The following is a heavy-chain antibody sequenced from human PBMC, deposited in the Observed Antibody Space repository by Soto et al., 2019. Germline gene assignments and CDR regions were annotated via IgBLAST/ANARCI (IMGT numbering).Heavy chain of an antibody. V-gene: IGHV3-23*01. CDR3: ATRSSGWYFDY. J-gene: IGHJ4*02. D-gene: IGHD6-19*01. CDR1: GFTFSSYA. CDR2: ISGSGGST. Sequence: EVQLLESGGGLVQPGGSLRLSCAASGFTFSSYAMSWVRQAPGKGLEWVSAISGSGGSTYYADSVKGRFTISRDNSKNTQYLQMNSRRAEDTAVYYCATRSSGWYFDYWGQGTLVTVSS.